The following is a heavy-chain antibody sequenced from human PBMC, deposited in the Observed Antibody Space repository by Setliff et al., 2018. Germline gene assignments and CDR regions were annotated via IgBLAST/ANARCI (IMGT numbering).Heavy chain of an antibody. CDR3: ARWDCSGDNCQSGFDY. J-gene: IGHJ4*02. Sequence: GESLKISCQGSGYSFTTYWIAWVRQMPGKGPEWMGIIYPGDPDARYRPSFQGQVTISADKSIKPAYLQWSSLKASDTAMYYCARWDCSGDNCQSGFDYWGQGTRVTVSS. CDR1: GYSFTTYW. CDR2: IYPGDPDA. D-gene: IGHD2-15*01. V-gene: IGHV5-51*01.